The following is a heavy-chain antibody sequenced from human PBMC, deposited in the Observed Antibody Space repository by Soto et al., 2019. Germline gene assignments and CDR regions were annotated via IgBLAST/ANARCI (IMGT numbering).Heavy chain of an antibody. V-gene: IGHV1-3*01. Sequence: ASVKVSCKASGYTFTSYDMHWVRQAPGQRLEWMGWINAGNGNTKYSQKFQGRDTITADKSTSTAYMELSSLRSEDTAVYYCARDDYGEDYWGQGTLVTVSS. CDR2: INAGNGNT. D-gene: IGHD4-17*01. CDR3: ARDDYGEDY. J-gene: IGHJ4*02. CDR1: GYTFTSYD.